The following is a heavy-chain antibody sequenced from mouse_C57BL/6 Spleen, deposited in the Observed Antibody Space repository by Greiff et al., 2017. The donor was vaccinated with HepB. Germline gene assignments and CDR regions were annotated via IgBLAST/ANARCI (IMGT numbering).Heavy chain of an antibody. CDR3: GREGAGFAY. V-gene: IGHV5-4*01. CDR2: ISDGGSYT. Sequence: EVQLVESGGGLVKPGGSLKLSCAASGFTFSSYAMSWVRQTPEKRLEWVATISDGGSYTYYPDNVKGRFTISRDNAKNNLYLQMSHLKSEEAAMYYGGREGAGFAYWGQGTLVTVSA. CDR1: GFTFSSYA. J-gene: IGHJ3*01.